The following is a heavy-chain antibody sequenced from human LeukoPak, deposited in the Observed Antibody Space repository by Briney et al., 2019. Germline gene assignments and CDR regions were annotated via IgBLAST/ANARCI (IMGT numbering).Heavy chain of an antibody. J-gene: IGHJ3*02. Sequence: PGGSLRLSCAGSGFTYSSYDMNWVRQAPGKGLEWVSYITSTGSTVYYADSVRGRFIISRDNAKNSLFLQMNSLRAEDTAVYYCARDLWGPDDFDIWGQGTMVTVSS. V-gene: IGHV3-48*03. D-gene: IGHD7-27*01. CDR1: GFTYSSYD. CDR3: ARDLWGPDDFDI. CDR2: ITSTGSTV.